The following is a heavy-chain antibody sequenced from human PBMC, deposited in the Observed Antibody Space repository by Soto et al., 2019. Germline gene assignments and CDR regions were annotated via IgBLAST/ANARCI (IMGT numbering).Heavy chain of an antibody. J-gene: IGHJ3*02. CDR2: ISWNSGSI. CDR1: GFTFDDYA. V-gene: IGHV3-9*01. CDR3: AKDIAARFYDAVEI. Sequence: GGYLRLSCAASGFTFDDYAMHWVRQAPGKGLEWVSGISWNSGSIGYADSVKGRINISRTNAKNSLYLQMNSLRAEDTALDYCAKDIAARFYDAVEIWCQGTMVTV. D-gene: IGHD6-6*01.